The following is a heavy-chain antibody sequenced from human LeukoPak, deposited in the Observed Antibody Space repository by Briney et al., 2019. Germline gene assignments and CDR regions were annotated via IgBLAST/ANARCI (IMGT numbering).Heavy chain of an antibody. CDR2: ISAYNGNT. D-gene: IGHD3-22*01. CDR3: ARNAQWLHAFDI. Sequence: ASVKVSCKASGYTFTSYGISWVRRAPGQGLEWMGWISAYNGNTNYAQKVQGRVIMTTDTSTSTAYMELRSLRSDDTAVYYCARNAQWLHAFDIWGQGTMVTVSS. CDR1: GYTFTSYG. J-gene: IGHJ3*02. V-gene: IGHV1-18*01.